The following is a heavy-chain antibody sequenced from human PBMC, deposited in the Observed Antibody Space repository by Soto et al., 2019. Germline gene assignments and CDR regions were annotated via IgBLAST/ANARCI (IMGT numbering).Heavy chain of an antibody. CDR2: INAGNGNT. CDR3: ASSMIVVVADGLPHYYYYGMDV. J-gene: IGHJ6*02. Sequence: QVQLVQSGAEVKKPGASVKVSCKASGYTFTSYAMHWVRQAPGQRLEWMGWINAGNGNTKYSQKFQGRVTITRDTSASTAYMELSSLRSEDTAVYYCASSMIVVVADGLPHYYYYGMDVWGQGTTVTVSS. V-gene: IGHV1-3*01. D-gene: IGHD3-22*01. CDR1: GYTFTSYA.